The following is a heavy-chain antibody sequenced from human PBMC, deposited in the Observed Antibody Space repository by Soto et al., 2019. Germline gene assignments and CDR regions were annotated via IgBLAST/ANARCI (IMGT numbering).Heavy chain of an antibody. V-gene: IGHV3-30-3*01. CDR1: GFTFSSYA. CDR2: ISYDGSNK. J-gene: IGHJ2*01. Sequence: QVQLVESGGGVVQPGRSLRLSCAASGFTFSSYAMHWVRQAPGKVLAWVAVISYDGSNKYYADSVKGRFTISRDNSKNTLYLQMNSLRTEDTAVYYCARPLWRDDYNWGYFDLWGRGTLVTVSS. D-gene: IGHD4-4*01. CDR3: ARPLWRDDYNWGYFDL.